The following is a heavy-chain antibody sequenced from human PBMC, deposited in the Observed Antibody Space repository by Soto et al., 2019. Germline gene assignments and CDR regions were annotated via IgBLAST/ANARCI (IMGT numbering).Heavy chain of an antibody. Sequence: GGSLRLSCAASGFTFSSSWMHWVRQAPGKGLEWVSLIGESGTPTYYADSVKGRFTISRDTSKNTLYLQMNSLTDEDTAVYYCARGPDSSSWYRPFHIWGQGTMVTVSS. J-gene: IGHJ3*02. CDR2: IGESGTPT. D-gene: IGHD6-13*01. CDR3: ARGPDSSSWYRPFHI. CDR1: GFTFSSSW. V-gene: IGHV3-23*01.